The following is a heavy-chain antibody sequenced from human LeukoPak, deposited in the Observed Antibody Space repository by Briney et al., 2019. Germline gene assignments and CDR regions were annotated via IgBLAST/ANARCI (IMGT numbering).Heavy chain of an antibody. V-gene: IGHV3-74*01. D-gene: IGHD2-15*01. Sequence: PGWALTHSFLASGFVYRRYWMHWLRPPACKGLAWVSRMNPDGSRIDYADSVKGRFTISRDNAKNTLYLQMNSLGVEDTAVYSCASDFTGSDDFWGQGTLVTVSS. J-gene: IGHJ4*02. CDR1: GFVYRRYW. CDR2: MNPDGSRI. CDR3: ASDFTGSDDF.